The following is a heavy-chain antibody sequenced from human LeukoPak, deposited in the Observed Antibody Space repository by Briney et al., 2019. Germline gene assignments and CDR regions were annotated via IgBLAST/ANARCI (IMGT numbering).Heavy chain of an antibody. J-gene: IGHJ4*02. V-gene: IGHV5-51*01. D-gene: IGHD3-10*01. CDR2: IYPGDSDT. CDR1: GYSFSTYW. Sequence: GESLKISCQGSGYSFSTYWITWVRQMPGKGLEWMGIIYPGDSDTRYSPSFQGQVTISADKSISTAYLQWSSLKASDTAMYYCARLQSGSGSRYFDYWGQGTLVTVSS. CDR3: ARLQSGSGSRYFDY.